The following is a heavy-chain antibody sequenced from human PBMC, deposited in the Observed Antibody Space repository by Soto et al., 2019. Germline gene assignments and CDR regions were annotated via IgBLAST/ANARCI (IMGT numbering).Heavy chain of an antibody. Sequence: GSLRLSCAASGFSFSNDNMNWIRQAPGKGLEWVSSIISSGSFTYYADSVKGRFTISRDNAKNSLYLQMNSLRAEDTAVYYCTRDASRDSSARGWFDPWGPGTLVTVSS. CDR2: IISSGSFT. CDR1: GFSFSNDN. J-gene: IGHJ5*02. CDR3: TRDASRDSSARGWFDP. D-gene: IGHD6-13*01. V-gene: IGHV3-21*01.